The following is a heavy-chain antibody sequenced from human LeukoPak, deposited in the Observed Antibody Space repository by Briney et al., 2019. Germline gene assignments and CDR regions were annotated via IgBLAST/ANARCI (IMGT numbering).Heavy chain of an antibody. CDR3: ARGPLSVDTAMDH. CDR1: GFTLSSYS. CDR2: ISSSSSYI. J-gene: IGHJ4*02. Sequence: PGGSLRLSCAASGFTLSSYSMNWVRQAPGKGLEWVSSISSSSSYIYYADSVKGRFTISRDNAKNSLYLQMNSLRAEDTAIYYCARGPLSVDTAMDHWGRGTLVTVSS. D-gene: IGHD5-18*01. V-gene: IGHV3-21*01.